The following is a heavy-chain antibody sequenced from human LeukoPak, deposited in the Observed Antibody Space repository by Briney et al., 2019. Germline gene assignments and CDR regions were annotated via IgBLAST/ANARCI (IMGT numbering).Heavy chain of an antibody. Sequence: GGSLRLSCAASGFTFDDYGMSWVRQAPEKGLEWVSGINWNGGSTGYADSVKGRFTISRDNAKNTLYLQMHSLRAEDTAIYYCAKPSRDFDSSGYSHFDYWGQGTLVTVSS. CDR1: GFTFDDYG. J-gene: IGHJ4*02. CDR2: INWNGGST. CDR3: AKPSRDFDSSGYSHFDY. D-gene: IGHD3-22*01. V-gene: IGHV3-20*04.